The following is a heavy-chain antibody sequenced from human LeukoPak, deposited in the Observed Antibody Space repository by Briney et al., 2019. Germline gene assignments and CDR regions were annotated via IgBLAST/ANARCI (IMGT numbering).Heavy chain of an antibody. D-gene: IGHD3-9*01. J-gene: IGHJ4*02. CDR2: IYHSGST. CDR1: GGSISSGGYS. CDR3: ARHYYDILTGYYNVGYFDY. Sequence: PSETLSLTCAVSGGSISSGGYSWSWIRQPPGKGLEWIGYIYHSGSTYYNPSLKSRVTISVDRSKNQFSLKLSSVTAADTAVYYCARHYYDILTGYYNVGYFDYWGQGTLVTVSS. V-gene: IGHV4-30-2*01.